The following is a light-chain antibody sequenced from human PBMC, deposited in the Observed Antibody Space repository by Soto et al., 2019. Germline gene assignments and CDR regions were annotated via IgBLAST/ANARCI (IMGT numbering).Light chain of an antibody. Sequence: QSALTQPASVSGSPGQSITISCTGTSSDVGAYNFVSWYQQYPGKAPKLMIFDVNNRPSGVSNRFSGSKSVNTASLTISGLQAEDEADYYSSAYRGGTPYVFGTGTKLTVL. J-gene: IGLJ1*01. V-gene: IGLV2-14*03. CDR3: SAYRGGTPYV. CDR2: DVN. CDR1: SSDVGAYNF.